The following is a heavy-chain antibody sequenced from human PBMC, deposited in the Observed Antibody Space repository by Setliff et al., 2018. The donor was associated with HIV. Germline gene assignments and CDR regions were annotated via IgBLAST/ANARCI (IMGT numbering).Heavy chain of an antibody. J-gene: IGHJ4*02. CDR2: VWDNGTT. Sequence: PSETLSLTCTVSGGSISHSHWSWIRQPPGKGLEWIGYVWDNGTTKYNPSLESRVTISLHTSKNQFSLKLSSVTAADTAVYFCARSNSGTYLYYWGQGTQVTVSS. CDR3: ARSNSGTYLYY. V-gene: IGHV4-59*01. D-gene: IGHD1-26*01. CDR1: GGSISHSH.